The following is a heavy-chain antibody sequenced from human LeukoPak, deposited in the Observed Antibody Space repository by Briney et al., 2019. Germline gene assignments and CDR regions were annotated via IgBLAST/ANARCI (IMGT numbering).Heavy chain of an antibody. CDR3: ARAVSSGYYNLYFDF. CDR1: GFTFSTYW. J-gene: IGHJ4*02. D-gene: IGHD3-3*01. Sequence: GGSLRLSCAASGFTFSTYWMNWVRQAPGKGLEWVANIKQDGSEKFYVDSVKGRFTISRDNAKNSLYLQMNSLRAEDTAVYYCARAVSSGYYNLYFDFWGQGTLVTVSS. CDR2: IKQDGSEK. V-gene: IGHV3-7*04.